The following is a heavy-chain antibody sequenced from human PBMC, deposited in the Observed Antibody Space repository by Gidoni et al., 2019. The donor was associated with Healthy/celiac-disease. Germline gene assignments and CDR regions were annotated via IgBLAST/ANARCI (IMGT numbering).Heavy chain of an antibody. CDR2: IYTSGST. V-gene: IGHV4-61*02. Sequence: QVQLQESGPGLVKPSQTLSLTCTVSGGSISSGSYYWSWIRQPAGTGLEWIGRIYTSGSTNYNPSLKSRVTISVDTSKNQFSLKLSSVTAADTAVYYCAREESVVVVTAIPSDYYYGMDVWGQGTTVTVSS. CDR1: GGSISSGSYY. CDR3: AREESVVVVTAIPSDYYYGMDV. J-gene: IGHJ6*02. D-gene: IGHD2-21*02.